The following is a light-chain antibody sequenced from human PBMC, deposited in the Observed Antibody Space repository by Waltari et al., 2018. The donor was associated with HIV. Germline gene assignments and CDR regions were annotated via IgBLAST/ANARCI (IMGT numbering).Light chain of an antibody. Sequence: QLVLTQSPSASASLGASVMLTCTLSSGHSSYALAWHQQQPEKGPRFLMKVNSDGSHKKGDGIPDRFSGSSSGAERYLIISSLQSEDEADYYCQTWGTGIHVFGTGTKVTVL. V-gene: IGLV4-69*01. CDR2: VNSDGSH. CDR1: SGHSSYA. CDR3: QTWGTGIHV. J-gene: IGLJ1*01.